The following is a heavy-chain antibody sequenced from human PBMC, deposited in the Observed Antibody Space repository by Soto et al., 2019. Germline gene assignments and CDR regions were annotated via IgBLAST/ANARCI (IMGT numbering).Heavy chain of an antibody. D-gene: IGHD3-22*01. CDR1: GFTFSSYS. Sequence: GGSLRLSCAASGFTFSSYSMNWVRQAPGKGLEWVSYISSSSSTIYYADSVKGRFTISRDNAKNSLYLQMKSLRDEERAVYYCASWGTVLCSGGSCYSGVDYYDSSGYSVWGMDVWGQGTTVTVSS. J-gene: IGHJ6*02. CDR2: ISSSSSTI. CDR3: ASWGTVLCSGGSCYSGVDYYDSSGYSVWGMDV. V-gene: IGHV3-48*02.